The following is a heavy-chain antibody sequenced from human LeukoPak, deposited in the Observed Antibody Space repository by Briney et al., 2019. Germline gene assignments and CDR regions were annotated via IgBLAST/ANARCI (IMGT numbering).Heavy chain of an antibody. CDR1: GFTFSSYS. Sequence: PGGSLRLSCAASGFTFSSYSMNWVRQAPGKGLEWVSYISSSSSTIYYADSVKGRFTISRDNAKNSLYLQMNSLRAEDTAVYYCARDRAVADYYYYYGMDVWGQGTTVTVSS. V-gene: IGHV3-48*04. CDR2: ISSSSSTI. D-gene: IGHD6-19*01. CDR3: ARDRAVADYYYYYGMDV. J-gene: IGHJ6*02.